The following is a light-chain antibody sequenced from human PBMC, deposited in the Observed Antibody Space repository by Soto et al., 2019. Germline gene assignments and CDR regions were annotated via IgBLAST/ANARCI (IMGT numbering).Light chain of an antibody. CDR3: QQSYTTPHP. CDR2: TAS. V-gene: IGKV1-39*01. CDR1: QSIRTY. J-gene: IGKJ2*01. Sequence: DIQMTQSPSSLSASVGDRVTITCRASQSIRTYLNWYQQKPGKAPKLLIYTASSLQSAVPSRFSGSGSGTDFPLTISSLQPDDFATYYCQQSYTTPHPFGQGTKLEIK.